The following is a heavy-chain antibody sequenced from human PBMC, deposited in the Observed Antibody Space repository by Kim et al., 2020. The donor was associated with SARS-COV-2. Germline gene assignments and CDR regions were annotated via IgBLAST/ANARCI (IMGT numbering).Heavy chain of an antibody. D-gene: IGHD2-8*01. Sequence: ASVKVSCKASGYTFTSYGISWVRQAPGQGLEWMGWISAYNGNTNYAQKLQGRVTMTTDTSTSTAYMELRSLRSDDTAVYYCARSARMVWKSALDYWGQGTLVTVSS. J-gene: IGHJ4*02. V-gene: IGHV1-18*01. CDR2: ISAYNGNT. CDR1: GYTFTSYG. CDR3: ARSARMVWKSALDY.